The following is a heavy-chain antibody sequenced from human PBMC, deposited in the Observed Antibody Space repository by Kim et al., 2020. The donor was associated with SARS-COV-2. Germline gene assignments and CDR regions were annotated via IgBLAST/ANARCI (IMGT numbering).Heavy chain of an antibody. J-gene: IGHJ4*02. D-gene: IGHD3-22*01. CDR2: IYPGDSDT. CDR1: GYSFTSYW. CDR3: ARVYHYYDSSGYPQY. Sequence: GESLKISCKGSGYSFTSYWIGWVRQMPGKGLEWMGIIYPGDSDTRYSPSFQGQVIISADKSISTAYLQWSSLKASDTAMYYCARVYHYYDSSGYPQYWGQGTLVTVSS. V-gene: IGHV5-51*01.